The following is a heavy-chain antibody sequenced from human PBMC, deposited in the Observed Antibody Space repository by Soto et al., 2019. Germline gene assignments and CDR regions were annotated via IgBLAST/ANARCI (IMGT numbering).Heavy chain of an antibody. CDR1: GGTFSNYA. V-gene: IGHV1-69*01. Sequence: QVRLVQSGAEVKKPESSVKVSCKASGGTFSNYAINWVRQAPGHGLEWMGGIIPMFGTAAYALKFQGRVTITADESTTTVYMELNSLRSEDTALYYCARENPIAITNFNYYYYGLDVWGPGTTVTVSS. CDR2: IIPMFGTA. J-gene: IGHJ6*02. D-gene: IGHD3-10*01. CDR3: ARENPIAITNFNYYYYGLDV.